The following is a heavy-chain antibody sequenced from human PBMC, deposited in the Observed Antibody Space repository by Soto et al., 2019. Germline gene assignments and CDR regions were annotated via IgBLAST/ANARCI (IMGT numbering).Heavy chain of an antibody. CDR2: MNPNSGNT. Sequence: ASVKVSCKASGYTFTSYDINWVRQATGQGLEWMGWMNPNSGNTGYAQKFQGRVTMTRNTAISTAYMELSSLRSEDTAVYYCARDSDYSNYYYYYYMDVWGKGTTVTVSS. CDR1: GYTFTSYD. J-gene: IGHJ6*03. CDR3: ARDSDYSNYYYYYYMDV. D-gene: IGHD4-4*01. V-gene: IGHV1-8*01.